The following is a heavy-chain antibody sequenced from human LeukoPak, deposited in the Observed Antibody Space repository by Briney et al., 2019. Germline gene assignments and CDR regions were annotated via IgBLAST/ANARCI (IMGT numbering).Heavy chain of an antibody. Sequence: GGSLRLPCVASGFTFSTSWMDWVRHVPGKGLEWVANIKEDGSETYYVDSAKGRFTISRDNAKKSLYLQMDSLRVEDTAIYYCTKSLDYWGQETLVTVSS. CDR2: IKEDGSET. CDR3: TKSLDY. V-gene: IGHV3-7*01. J-gene: IGHJ4*02. CDR1: GFTFSTSW.